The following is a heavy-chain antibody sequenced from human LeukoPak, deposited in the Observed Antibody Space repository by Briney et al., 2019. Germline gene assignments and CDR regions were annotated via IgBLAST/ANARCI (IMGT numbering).Heavy chain of an antibody. CDR3: ARGAGDCSSTSCYKGYYYYGMDV. CDR2: IIPIFGIA. CDR1: GGTFSSYA. Sequence: SVKVSCKASGGTFSSYAISWVRQAPGQGLEWMGRIIPIFGIANYAQKFQGRVTITADKSTSTAYMELSSLGSEDTAVYYCARGAGDCSSTSCYKGYYYYGMDVWGQGTTVTVSS. D-gene: IGHD2-2*02. J-gene: IGHJ6*02. V-gene: IGHV1-69*04.